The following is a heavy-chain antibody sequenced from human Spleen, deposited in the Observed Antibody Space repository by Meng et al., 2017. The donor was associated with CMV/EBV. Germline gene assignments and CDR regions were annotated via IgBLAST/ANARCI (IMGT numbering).Heavy chain of an antibody. Sequence: FTDFAITWVRQAPGQGLEWMGWINPNNGGTNYAQKFQGRVTMTRDTSISTAYMELRRLRSDDTAVYYCARGPHYYDTSGYYQPYFDYWGQGTLVTVSS. CDR2: INPNNGGT. J-gene: IGHJ4*02. CDR1: FTDFA. D-gene: IGHD3-22*01. V-gene: IGHV1-2*02. CDR3: ARGPHYYDTSGYYQPYFDY.